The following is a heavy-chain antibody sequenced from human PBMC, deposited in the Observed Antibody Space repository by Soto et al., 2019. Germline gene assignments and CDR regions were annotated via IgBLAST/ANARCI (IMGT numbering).Heavy chain of an antibody. J-gene: IGHJ6*02. V-gene: IGHV3-30*01. D-gene: IGHD1-1*01. CDR1: GFTFSDYA. Sequence: QVQLVESGGGVVQPGRSLRLSCAASGFTFSDYALHWVRQPPGKGLEWVAIISSDGKNTYYGDSVKDRFTISRDDSPSTLSLQMNGLRPEDTAVYFCARFHCTTGLCSGLYFYYALDVWGQGPTVTVSS. CDR2: ISSDGKNT. CDR3: ARFHCTTGLCSGLYFYYALDV.